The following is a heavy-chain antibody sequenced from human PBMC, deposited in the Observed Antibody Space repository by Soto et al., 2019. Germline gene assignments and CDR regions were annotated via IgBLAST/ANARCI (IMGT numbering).Heavy chain of an antibody. CDR2: IYYSGST. D-gene: IGHD6-13*01. J-gene: IGHJ5*02. Sequence: TETLSLTCTVSGGSISSSSYYWGWIRQPPGKGLEWIGSIYYSGSTYYNPSLKSRVTISVDTSKNQFSLKLSSVTAADTAVYYCARRHKGIEAAGHVNWFDPWGQGTLVTVSS. CDR3: ARRHKGIEAAGHVNWFDP. V-gene: IGHV4-39*01. CDR1: GGSISSSSYY.